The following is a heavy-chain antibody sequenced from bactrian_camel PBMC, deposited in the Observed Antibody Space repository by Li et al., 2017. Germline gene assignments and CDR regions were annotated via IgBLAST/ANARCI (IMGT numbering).Heavy chain of an antibody. D-gene: IGHD2*01. V-gene: IGHV3S60*01. CDR1: GFRFADYA. Sequence: HVQLVESGGGSAETGGSLTVSCRASGFRFADYALGWYRQAPGNECELLSTIDLDSYTYVADSVKGRFTASRDNANNTVNLMMNSLKPEDTAMYYCAANFGPYCSGPYLARRANFLGQGTQVTVS. J-gene: IGHJ4*01. CDR2: DLDSYT.